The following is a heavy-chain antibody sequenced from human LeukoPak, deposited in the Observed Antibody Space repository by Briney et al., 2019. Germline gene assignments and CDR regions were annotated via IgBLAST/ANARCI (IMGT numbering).Heavy chain of an antibody. D-gene: IGHD2-2*01. V-gene: IGHV3-21*01. J-gene: IGHJ4*02. CDR3: AREDCSSTSCYWLDY. CDR1: GFTFSSYS. CDR2: ISSSSSYI. Sequence: GGSLRLSCAASGFTFSSYSMNWVRQAPGKGLEWVSSISSSSSYIYYADSVKGRFTISRDNAKNSLYLQMNSLRAEDTAVYYCAREDCSSTSCYWLDYWGQGTWSPSPQ.